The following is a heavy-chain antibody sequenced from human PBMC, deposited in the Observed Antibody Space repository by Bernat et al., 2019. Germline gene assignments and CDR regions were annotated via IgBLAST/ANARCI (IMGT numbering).Heavy chain of an antibody. J-gene: IGHJ4*02. Sequence: QVQLVESGGGVVQPGRSLRLSCAASGFTFSSYGMHWVRQAPGKGLEWVAVIWYDGSNKYYADSVKGRFTISRDNSKNTLYLQMNSLRAEDTAVYYCARTLYCSSTSCYGPHDYWGQGTLVTVSS. CDR2: IWYDGSNK. V-gene: IGHV3-33*01. CDR3: ARTLYCSSTSCYGPHDY. D-gene: IGHD2-2*01. CDR1: GFTFSSYG.